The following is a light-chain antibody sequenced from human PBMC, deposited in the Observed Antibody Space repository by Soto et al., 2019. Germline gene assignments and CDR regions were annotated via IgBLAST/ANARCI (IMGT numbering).Light chain of an antibody. CDR3: QQYNTYSWT. J-gene: IGKJ1*01. CDR2: KVS. CDR1: QSLSNR. V-gene: IGKV1-5*03. Sequence: DIQMTQFPSTLSASVGDRVTINCRASQSLSNRLAWFQQKSGEAPKILIHKVSSLESGVPSRFSGSGSGTEFTLTISSLQPDDFATYSCQQYNTYSWTFGQGTKVEIK.